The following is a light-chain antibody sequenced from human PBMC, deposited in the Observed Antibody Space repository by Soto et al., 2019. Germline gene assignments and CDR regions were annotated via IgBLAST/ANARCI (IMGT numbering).Light chain of an antibody. J-gene: IGKJ1*01. Sequence: DIQMTQSPSTLSASVGDRVSITCRASQRIGSWLAWYQQKPGKVPKLLIYDASTLISGVPSRFSGTGSGTEFTLSIASLQPDDFATYYCLHYYNYPLTLGQGTKVDSK. CDR3: LHYYNYPLT. CDR2: DAS. CDR1: QRIGSW. V-gene: IGKV1-5*01.